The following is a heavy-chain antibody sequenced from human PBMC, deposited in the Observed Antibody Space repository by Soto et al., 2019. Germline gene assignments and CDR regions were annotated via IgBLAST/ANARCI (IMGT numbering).Heavy chain of an antibody. CDR3: ARLGLTTQGASRYYYGMDV. CDR2: IYPGDSDT. Sequence: PGESLKISCKGSGYSFTSYWIGWVRQMPGKGLEWMGIIYPGDSDTRYSPSFQGQVTISADKSISTAYLQWSSLKASDTAMYYCARLGLTTQGASRYYYGMDVWGQGTTVTVSS. CDR1: GYSFTSYW. V-gene: IGHV5-51*01. D-gene: IGHD4-4*01. J-gene: IGHJ6*02.